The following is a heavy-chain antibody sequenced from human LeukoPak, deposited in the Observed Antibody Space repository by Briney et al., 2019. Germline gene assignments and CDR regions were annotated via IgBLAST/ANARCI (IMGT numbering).Heavy chain of an antibody. D-gene: IGHD3-22*01. V-gene: IGHV4-39*01. J-gene: IGHJ4*02. CDR2: IYYSGST. CDR1: GGSISSSSYY. Sequence: PSETLSLTCTVSGGSISSSSYYWGWIRQPPGKGLEWIGSIYYSGSTYYNPSLKSRVTVSVDTSKNQFSLKLSSVTAVDTAVYYCARHETSDSSGYYPGSFGYWGQGTLVTVSS. CDR3: ARHETSDSSGYYPGSFGY.